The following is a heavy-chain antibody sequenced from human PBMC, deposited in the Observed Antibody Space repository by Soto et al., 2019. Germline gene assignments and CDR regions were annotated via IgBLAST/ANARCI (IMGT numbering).Heavy chain of an antibody. Sequence: QVQLQESGPGLVKPSQTLSLTCTVSGGSISSGGYYWSWIRQHPGKGLEWIGYIYYSGSTYYNPSLKSRVTISVDTSKNQFSLKLSSVTAADTAVYYCARGGRGCSSTSCYWVDSYGMDVWGQGTTVTVSS. CDR3: ARGGRGCSSTSCYWVDSYGMDV. D-gene: IGHD2-2*01. CDR1: GGSISSGGYY. V-gene: IGHV4-31*03. CDR2: IYYSGST. J-gene: IGHJ6*02.